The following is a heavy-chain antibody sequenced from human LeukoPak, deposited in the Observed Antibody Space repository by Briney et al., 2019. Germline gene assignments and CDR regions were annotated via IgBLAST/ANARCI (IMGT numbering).Heavy chain of an antibody. CDR3: TKGMVRGVIPPSDY. CDR1: GFTFSSYG. Sequence: QPGGSLRLSCAVSGFTFSSYGMNWVRQAPGKGLEWVSYISSSSTTIFYADSVKGRFTISRDNAKNSLYLQMNSLRDEDTAVYYCTKGMVRGVIPPSDYWGQGTLVIVSS. J-gene: IGHJ4*02. CDR2: ISSSSTTI. V-gene: IGHV3-48*02. D-gene: IGHD3-10*01.